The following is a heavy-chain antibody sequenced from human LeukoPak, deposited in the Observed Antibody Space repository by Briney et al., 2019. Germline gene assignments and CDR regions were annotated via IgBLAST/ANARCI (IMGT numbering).Heavy chain of an antibody. CDR3: AGAPGRIYVYVGGSWRGPPGGGY. V-gene: IGHV3-21*01. Sequence: GGSLRLSCAASGFTFSSYAMSWVRQAPGKGLEWVSSISSSSSYIYYADSVKGRFTISRDNAKNSLYLQMNSLRAEDTAVYYCAGAPGRIYVYVGGSWRGPPGGGYWGQGTLVTVSS. D-gene: IGHD3-16*01. CDR1: GFTFSSYA. CDR2: ISSSSSYI. J-gene: IGHJ4*02.